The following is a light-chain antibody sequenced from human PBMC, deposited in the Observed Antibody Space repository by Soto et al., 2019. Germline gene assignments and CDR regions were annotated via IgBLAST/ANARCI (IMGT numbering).Light chain of an antibody. J-gene: IGLJ1*01. V-gene: IGLV2-14*01. Sequence: QSALTQRASVSGSPGQSITISCTGTSSDVGGYNYVSWYQQHPGKAPKLMIYAVTDRPSGVSSRFSGSKSGNTASLTISGLQAEDEADYYCSSYTSSSTLFGTGTKLTVL. CDR2: AVT. CDR1: SSDVGGYNY. CDR3: SSYTSSSTL.